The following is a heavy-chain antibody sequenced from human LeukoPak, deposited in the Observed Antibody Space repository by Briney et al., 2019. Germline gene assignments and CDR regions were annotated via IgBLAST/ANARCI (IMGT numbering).Heavy chain of an antibody. Sequence: GESLKISCQASGYSFTAYWIAWVRQLPGKGLGWMGIIYPGDSDTRYSPSFQGQVTISADKSISTAYLQWSSLKASDTAMYYCASQLKHSSTWDYWGQGTLVTVSS. D-gene: IGHD2-2*01. J-gene: IGHJ4*02. CDR3: ASQLKHSSTWDY. V-gene: IGHV5-51*01. CDR2: IYPGDSDT. CDR1: GYSFTAYW.